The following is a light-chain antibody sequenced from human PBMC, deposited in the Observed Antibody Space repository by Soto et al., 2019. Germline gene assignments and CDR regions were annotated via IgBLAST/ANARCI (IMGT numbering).Light chain of an antibody. V-gene: IGLV2-14*03. CDR2: EVS. Sequence: QSALTQPASVSLSPGQSITISCTGTSSDVGGYNYVSLYQQHPGKGPKLMIYEVSNRPSGVSNRFSGSKSGNTATLTISGLQAEDEADYYCSSYTSTTTRVFGTGTKVTVL. CDR1: SSDVGGYNY. CDR3: SSYTSTTTRV. J-gene: IGLJ1*01.